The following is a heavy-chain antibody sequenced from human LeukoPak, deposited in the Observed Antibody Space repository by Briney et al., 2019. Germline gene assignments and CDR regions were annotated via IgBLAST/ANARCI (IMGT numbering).Heavy chain of an antibody. Sequence: GGPLRLSCAASGFTFSHAWMSWVRQAPGKGLELVARIKNKPDGGTSDYTAPVKGRFTISRDDSKSTLYLQMNSLKTEDTAVYYCTVVNYGSGSYPLGSWGQGTLVTVSS. CDR1: GFTFSHAW. V-gene: IGHV3-15*01. CDR3: TVVNYGSGSYPLGS. CDR2: IKNKPDGGTS. D-gene: IGHD3-10*01. J-gene: IGHJ5*02.